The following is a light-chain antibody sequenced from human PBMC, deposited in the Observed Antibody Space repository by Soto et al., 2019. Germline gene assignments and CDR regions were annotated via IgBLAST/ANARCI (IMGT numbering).Light chain of an antibody. CDR3: QQYYSFPPVT. V-gene: IGKV3-15*01. J-gene: IGKJ3*01. Sequence: EVVMTQSPATLSVSPGDRATLSCRASQNIGTNVAWYQHKPGQAPRLLIYGASTRATDIPPRFSGSGSGSEFSLTVSSLQSEDFATYYCQQYYSFPPVTFGPGTKVDIK. CDR2: GAS. CDR1: QNIGTN.